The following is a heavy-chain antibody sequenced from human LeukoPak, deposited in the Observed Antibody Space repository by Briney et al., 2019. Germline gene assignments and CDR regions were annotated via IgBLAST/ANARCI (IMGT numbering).Heavy chain of an antibody. CDR1: GFTFSSYA. CDR2: ISGSVIT. J-gene: IGHJ3*02. Sequence: GGSLRLSCAASGFTFSSYAMSWVRQAPGKGLEWVSVISGSVITYYAESVKGRFTISRDNSKNTLYLQMNSLRAEDTAVYYCARGYSSGWHDAFDIWGQGTMVTVSS. CDR3: ARGYSSGWHDAFDI. D-gene: IGHD6-19*01. V-gene: IGHV3-23*01.